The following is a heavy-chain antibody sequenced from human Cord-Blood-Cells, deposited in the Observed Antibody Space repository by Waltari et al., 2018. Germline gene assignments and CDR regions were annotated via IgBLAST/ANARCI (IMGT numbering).Heavy chain of an antibody. CDR2: NNPKPGNP. Sequence: QVQLVQSGSELKKPGASVKVSCKASGYTFTRYAMTWVRQAPGQGLGWMGWNNPKPGNPRYAQGFTGRVVVSLDTSVSTAYLQICSLKAEDTAVYYCARMGPDGFLSDAFDIWGQGTMVTVSS. D-gene: IGHD3-10*01. CDR1: GYTFTRYA. CDR3: ARMGPDGFLSDAFDI. J-gene: IGHJ3*02. V-gene: IGHV7-4-1*01.